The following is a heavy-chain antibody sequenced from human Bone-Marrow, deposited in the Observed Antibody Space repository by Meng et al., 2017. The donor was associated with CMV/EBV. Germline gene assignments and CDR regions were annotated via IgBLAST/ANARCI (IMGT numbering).Heavy chain of an antibody. D-gene: IGHD4-17*01. CDR1: GYSISSGYY. V-gene: IGHV4-38-2*02. Sequence: SETLSLTCTVSGYSISSGYYWGWIRQPPGKELEWIGSIYHSGNTYYNPSLKSRVTISVDTSKNQFSLKLSSVTAADTAVYYCAREGTTLSPYYYYGMDVWGQGTTVTVSS. J-gene: IGHJ6*02. CDR3: AREGTTLSPYYYYGMDV. CDR2: IYHSGNT.